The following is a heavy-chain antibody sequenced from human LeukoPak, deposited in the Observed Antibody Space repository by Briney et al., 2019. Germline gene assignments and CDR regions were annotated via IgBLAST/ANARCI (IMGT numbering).Heavy chain of an antibody. D-gene: IGHD6-13*01. Sequence: AGGSLRLSCAASGFTFSSYAMSWVRQAPGKGLEWVSAISGSGGSTYYADSVKGRFTISRDNPKNTLYLQMNSLRAEDTAVYYCAKGRYSSSWTKGHYFDYWGQGTLVTVSS. CDR2: ISGSGGST. J-gene: IGHJ4*02. CDR3: AKGRYSSSWTKGHYFDY. V-gene: IGHV3-23*01. CDR1: GFTFSSYA.